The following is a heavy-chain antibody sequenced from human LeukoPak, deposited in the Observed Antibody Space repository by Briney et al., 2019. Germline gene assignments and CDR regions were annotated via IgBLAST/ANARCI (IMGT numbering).Heavy chain of an antibody. CDR2: MNPNSGNT. V-gene: IGHV1-8*02. CDR3: ARFGYSSSWSDYYYYYMDV. D-gene: IGHD6-13*01. J-gene: IGHJ6*03. Sequence: ASVKVSCKGSGYTFNSYDINWVRQATGQGLEWMGWMNPNSGNTGYAQKFQGRVTMTRNTSISTAYMELSSLRSEDTAVYYCARFGYSSSWSDYYYYYMDVWGKGTTVTISS. CDR1: GYTFNSYD.